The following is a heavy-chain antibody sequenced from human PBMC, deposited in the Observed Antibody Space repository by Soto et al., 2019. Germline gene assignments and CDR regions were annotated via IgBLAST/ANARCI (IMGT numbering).Heavy chain of an antibody. CDR1: GFTFSSYW. J-gene: IGHJ6*02. CDR3: ARRDIVYYYYYGMDV. V-gene: IGHV3-74*01. D-gene: IGHD5-12*01. Sequence: GGSLRLSCAASGFTFSSYWMHWVRQAPGKGLVWVSRINSDGRSTSYADSVKGRCTISRDNAKNTLYLHMNRLRAEDTAVNYCARRDIVYYYYYGMDVWGQGTTVTVSS. CDR2: INSDGRST.